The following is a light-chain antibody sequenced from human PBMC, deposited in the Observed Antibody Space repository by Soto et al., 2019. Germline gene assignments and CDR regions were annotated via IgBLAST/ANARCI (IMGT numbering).Light chain of an antibody. Sequence: QLVLTQPPSASGTPGQRVTISCSGSTSNIGSYTVKWYQQLPGTAPKLLIYSNAQRPSGVPDRISGSKSGTSASLAISGLQSEDEADYYCAAWDDSLNGVVFGGGTKVTVL. J-gene: IGLJ2*01. V-gene: IGLV1-44*01. CDR1: TSNIGSYT. CDR3: AAWDDSLNGVV. CDR2: SNA.